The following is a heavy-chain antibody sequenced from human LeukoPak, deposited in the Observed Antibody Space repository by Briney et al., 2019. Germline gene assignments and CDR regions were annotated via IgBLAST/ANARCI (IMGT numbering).Heavy chain of an antibody. CDR2: ISGSADGT. CDR1: GFTFSSYA. J-gene: IGHJ4*02. D-gene: IGHD5-12*01. V-gene: IGHV3-23*01. Sequence: GGSLRLSCAASGFTFSSYAMTWARQAPGKGLEWVSSISGSADGTYYADSVKGRFTISRDNSKNTLYLQMNRLRAEDTAIYYCARGFSGYDFKIDYWGQGTLVTVSS. CDR3: ARGFSGYDFKIDY.